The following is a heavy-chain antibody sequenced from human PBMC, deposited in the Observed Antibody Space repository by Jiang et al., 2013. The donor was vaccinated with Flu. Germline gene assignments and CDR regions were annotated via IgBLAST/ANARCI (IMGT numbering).Heavy chain of an antibody. CDR2: VNPNTGDT. D-gene: IGHD4-17*01. J-gene: IGHJ4*02. Sequence: SGAEVKKPGASMKVSCEASGYTFTNYYMHWVRQAPGQGLEWMGWVNPNTGDTRYAQKFQGRVTMTRDTSITTAYMELSSLRSDDTAVYYCAVDYGEVYSWGQGTLVTVSS. V-gene: IGHV1-2*02. CDR1: GYTFTNYY. CDR3: AVDYGEVYS.